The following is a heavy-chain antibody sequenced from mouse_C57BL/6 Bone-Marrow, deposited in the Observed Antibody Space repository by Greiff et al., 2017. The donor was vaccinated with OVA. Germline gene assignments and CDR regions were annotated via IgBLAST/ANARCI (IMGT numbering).Heavy chain of an antibody. CDR1: GYTFTDYE. V-gene: IGHV1-15*01. D-gene: IGHD2-3*01. CDR3: TRWWLLLDFDY. CDR2: IDPETGGT. J-gene: IGHJ2*01. Sequence: QVQLQQSGAELVRPGASVTLSCKASGYTFTDYEMHWVKQTPVHGLEWIGAIDPETGGTAYNQKFKGKAILTADKSSSTAYMELRSLTSEDSAVYYCTRWWLLLDFDYWGQGTTLTVSS.